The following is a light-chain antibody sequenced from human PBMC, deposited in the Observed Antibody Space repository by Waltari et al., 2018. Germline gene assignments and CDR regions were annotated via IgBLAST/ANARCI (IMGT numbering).Light chain of an antibody. CDR3: QQYLTLPYS. Sequence: ITKSPTSLPVSWAEGATINGKSSQSVLYNFNNKNYLAWFQQKPGQPPKLLIRWASTREPGVPDRFSGSGSGTDFTLTISSLQTEDVAVYYCQQYLTLPYSFGQGTKLEIK. CDR1: QSVLYNFNNKNY. J-gene: IGKJ2*03. V-gene: IGKV4-1*01. CDR2: WAS.